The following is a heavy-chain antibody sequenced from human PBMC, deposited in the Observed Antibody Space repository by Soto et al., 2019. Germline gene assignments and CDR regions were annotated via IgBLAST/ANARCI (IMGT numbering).Heavy chain of an antibody. CDR1: GFTFSTYN. CDR2: ITTSSSTI. J-gene: IGHJ4*02. CDR3: ASEGSAVDGTEGYFNY. V-gene: IGHV3-48*02. Sequence: EVQLVESGGGLVQRGGSLRLSCAASGFTFSTYNMNWVRQAPGKGLEWVSYITTSSSTIYYADSVKGRFTISRDNAKNSLFLQMNSLRDEDTAIYYCASEGSAVDGTEGYFNYWGQGTLVTVSS. D-gene: IGHD6-19*01.